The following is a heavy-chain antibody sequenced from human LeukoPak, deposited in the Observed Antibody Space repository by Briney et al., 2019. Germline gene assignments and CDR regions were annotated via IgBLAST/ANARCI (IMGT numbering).Heavy chain of an antibody. V-gene: IGHV4-59*12. CDR1: GGSIRNYY. CDR2: IFYSGST. Sequence: SETLSLTCTVSGGSIRNYYWSWIRQPPGKGLEWIGYIFYSGSTNYNPSLKSRLTISVDTSKNQFSLKLSSVTAADTAVYYCARDRGSKRDGLIFDYWGQGTLVTVSS. CDR3: ARDRGSKRDGLIFDY. J-gene: IGHJ4*02. D-gene: IGHD5-24*01.